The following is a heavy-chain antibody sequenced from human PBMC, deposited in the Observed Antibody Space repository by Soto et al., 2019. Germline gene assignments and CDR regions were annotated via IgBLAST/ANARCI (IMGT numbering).Heavy chain of an antibody. CDR3: ARVQTAMVTGDYYYGMDV. D-gene: IGHD5-18*01. CDR1: GFTFSSYE. J-gene: IGHJ6*02. V-gene: IGHV3-48*03. Sequence: EVQLVESGGGLVQPGGSLRLSCAASGFTFSSYEMNWVRQAPGKGLEWVSYISSSGSTIYYADSVKGRFTISRDNAKNSLYLQMYSLRAEDTAVYYCARVQTAMVTGDYYYGMDVWGQGTTVTVSS. CDR2: ISSSGSTI.